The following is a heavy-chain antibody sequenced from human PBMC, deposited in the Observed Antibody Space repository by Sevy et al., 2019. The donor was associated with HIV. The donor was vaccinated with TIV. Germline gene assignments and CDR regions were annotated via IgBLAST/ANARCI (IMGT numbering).Heavy chain of an antibody. Sequence: GESLKISCAASDFIFSTYAMSWVRQAPGRGLEWVSGISGSGDSTYYENSVKGRFTISRDNSKNTLYLQMNSLRAEDTAVYYCRRGDTLDYWGQGTLVTVSS. D-gene: IGHD5-18*01. J-gene: IGHJ4*02. CDR1: DFIFSTYA. CDR3: RRGDTLDY. CDR2: ISGSGDST. V-gene: IGHV3-23*01.